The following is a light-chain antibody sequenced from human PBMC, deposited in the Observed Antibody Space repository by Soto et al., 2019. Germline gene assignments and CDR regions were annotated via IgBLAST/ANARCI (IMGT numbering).Light chain of an antibody. CDR1: QGISSY. V-gene: IGKV1-8*01. Sequence: AIRMTQSPSSFSASTGDRVTITCRASQGISSYLAWYQQKPGKAPKLLIYAASTLQSGVPSRFSGSGSGTDFNLPISCLQSEDFATYYCQQYYSYPYTFGQGTKLEIK. CDR2: AAS. CDR3: QQYYSYPYT. J-gene: IGKJ2*01.